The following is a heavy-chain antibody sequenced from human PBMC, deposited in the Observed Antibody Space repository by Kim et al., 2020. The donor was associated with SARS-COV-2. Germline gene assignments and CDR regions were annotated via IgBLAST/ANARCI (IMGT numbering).Heavy chain of an antibody. J-gene: IGHJ2*01. V-gene: IGHV4-31*03. CDR1: GGSISSGGYY. D-gene: IGHD3-22*01. CDR2: IYYSGST. CDR3: STAPQSSGHFDFDL. Sequence: SETLSLTCPVSGGSISSGGYYWSWIRQHPGKGLEWIGYIYYSGSTYYNPSLKCRVTISVDTSKNQFSLKLSSVTAAATAVYYCSTAPQSSGHFDFDLWRR.